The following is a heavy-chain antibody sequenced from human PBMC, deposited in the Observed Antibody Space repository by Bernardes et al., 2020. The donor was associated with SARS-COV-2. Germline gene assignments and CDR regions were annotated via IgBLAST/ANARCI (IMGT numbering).Heavy chain of an antibody. J-gene: IGHJ5*02. Sequence: GGSLRLSCAVSGFTFSSYATTWVRQAPGKGLEWVSSIGESGAYTKYADSVEGRFTISIDKSKNTLYLQMNSLRAEDTAIYYCAKVMTAGGPWWLDPWGQGSLVTVSS. D-gene: IGHD6-13*01. CDR1: GFTFSSYA. CDR2: IGESGAYT. V-gene: IGHV3-23*01. CDR3: AKVMTAGGPWWLDP.